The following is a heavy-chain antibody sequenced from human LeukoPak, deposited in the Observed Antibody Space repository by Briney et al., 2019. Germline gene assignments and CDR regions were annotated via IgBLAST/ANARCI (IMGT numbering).Heavy chain of an antibody. V-gene: IGHV4-34*01. Sequence: KPSETLSLTCAVYGGSFSGYYWSWIRKPPGKGLEWIGEINHSGSTNYNPSLKSRVTISVDTSKNQFSLKLSSVTAADTAVYYCARAPGYSSSSGGLDPWGQGTLVTVSS. D-gene: IGHD6-6*01. CDR1: GGSFSGYY. CDR3: ARAPGYSSSSGGLDP. J-gene: IGHJ5*02. CDR2: INHSGST.